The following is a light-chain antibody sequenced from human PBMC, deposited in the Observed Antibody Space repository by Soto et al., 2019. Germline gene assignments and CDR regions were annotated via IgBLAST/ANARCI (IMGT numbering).Light chain of an antibody. CDR3: QQYGSSLLT. CDR2: GPS. V-gene: IGKV3-20*01. CDR1: QSVSSSY. Sequence: EIVLTQSPGTLSLSPGERATLSCRASQSVSSSYLAWYQQKPGQAPRLLIYGPSSRATGIPDRFSGSGSGTDFTLTSSRLEPEDFAVYYCQQYGSSLLTFGGGPKVEMK. J-gene: IGKJ4*01.